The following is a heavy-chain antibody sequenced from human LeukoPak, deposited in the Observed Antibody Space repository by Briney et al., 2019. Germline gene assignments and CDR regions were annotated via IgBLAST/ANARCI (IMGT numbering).Heavy chain of an antibody. CDR1: GFTFRSSW. CDR3: ARDIGTD. D-gene: IGHD1-14*01. V-gene: IGHV3-74*01. J-gene: IGHJ4*02. Sequence: GGSLRLSCAASGFTFRSSWMHWVRQVSEKGLVWVSRINSDGTLTTNADSVKGRFTISRDNAKNMLYLQMNSLRAEDTAVYYCARDIGTDWGQGTLVTVSS. CDR2: INSDGTLT.